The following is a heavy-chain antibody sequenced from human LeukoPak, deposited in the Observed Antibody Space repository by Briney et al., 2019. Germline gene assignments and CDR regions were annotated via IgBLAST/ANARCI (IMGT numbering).Heavy chain of an antibody. V-gene: IGHV4-61*09. CDR2: IFTRGST. J-gene: IGHJ4*02. CDR1: GGSISSGSYY. D-gene: IGHD6-19*01. Sequence: SETLSLTCTGSGGSISSGSYYWNWIRQPAGKGLEWLGNIFTRGSTNYNASLESRLTISLDTARNQFSLSLRSVTAADTAIYFCARSSLAVYFNYWSQGTLVTASS. CDR3: ARSSLAVYFNY.